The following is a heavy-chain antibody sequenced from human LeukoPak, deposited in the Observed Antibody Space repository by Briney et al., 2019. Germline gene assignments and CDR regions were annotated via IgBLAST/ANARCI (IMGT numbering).Heavy chain of an antibody. CDR1: GFTFSSYS. J-gene: IGHJ4*02. CDR3: ARELTTEEARHKSFDY. CDR2: ISSSSSTI. V-gene: IGHV3-48*01. Sequence: HPGGSLRLSCAASGFTFSSYSMNWVRQAPGKGLEWVSYISSSSSTIYYADSVKGRFTISRDNAKNSLYLQMNSLRAEDTAVYYCARELTTEEARHKSFDYWGQGTLVTVSS. D-gene: IGHD4-11*01.